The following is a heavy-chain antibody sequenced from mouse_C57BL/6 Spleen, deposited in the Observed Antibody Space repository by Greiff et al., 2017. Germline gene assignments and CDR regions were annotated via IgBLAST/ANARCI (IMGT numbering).Heavy chain of an antibody. CDR3: ERYGNYEVY. V-gene: IGHV1-69*01. CDR2: IDPSDSYT. J-gene: IGHJ2*01. D-gene: IGHD2-1*01. CDR1: GYTFTSYW. Sequence: QVQLQQPGAELVMPGASVKLSCKASGYTFTSYWMHWVKQRPGQGLEWIGEIDPSDSYTNYNQKFKGKSTLTVDKSSSTAYMQLSSLTSEDSAVYYCERYGNYEVYWGQGTTLTVSS.